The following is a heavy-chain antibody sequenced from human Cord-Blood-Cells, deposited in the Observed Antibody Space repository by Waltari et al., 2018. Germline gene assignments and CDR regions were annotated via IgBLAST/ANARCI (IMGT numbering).Heavy chain of an antibody. CDR2: INHSGST. CDR1: GGSFRGYY. D-gene: IGHD1-7*01. V-gene: IGHV4-34*01. J-gene: IGHJ2*01. CDR3: ARLGITGTTLYWYFDL. Sequence: QVQLQQWGAGLLKPSETLSPTCAVYGGSFRGYYWSWIRQPPGKGLAWIGEINHSGSTNYNPSLKSRVTISVDTSKNQFSLKLSSVTAADTAVYYCARLGITGTTLYWYFDLWGRGTLVTVSS.